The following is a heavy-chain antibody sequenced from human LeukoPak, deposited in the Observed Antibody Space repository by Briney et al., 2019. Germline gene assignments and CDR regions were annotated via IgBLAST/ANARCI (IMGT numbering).Heavy chain of an antibody. CDR3: ARGATFRGTYYMDV. J-gene: IGHJ6*03. D-gene: IGHD3-10*01. CDR2: NDYSGST. Sequence: SETLSLTCIVPGGPISTHYWSWSGQPPRKGLEWIGYNDYSGSTNYNPSLKSRVTISVDTSKNQFSLKLNSVTAADTAVYYCARGATFRGTYYMDVWGKGTTVTVSS. CDR1: GGPISTHY. V-gene: IGHV4-59*11.